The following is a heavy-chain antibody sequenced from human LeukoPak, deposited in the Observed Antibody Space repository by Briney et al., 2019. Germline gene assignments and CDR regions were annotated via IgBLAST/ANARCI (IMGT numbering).Heavy chain of an antibody. D-gene: IGHD6-13*01. V-gene: IGHV1-18*01. Sequence: ASVKVSCKVSGYTLTELSMHWVRQAPGQGLEWMGWISAYNGNTNYAQKLQGRVTMTTDTSTSTAYMELSSLRSEDTAVYYCAREYSSSWESENWFDPWGQGTLVTVSS. J-gene: IGHJ5*02. CDR1: GYTLTELS. CDR3: AREYSSSWESENWFDP. CDR2: ISAYNGNT.